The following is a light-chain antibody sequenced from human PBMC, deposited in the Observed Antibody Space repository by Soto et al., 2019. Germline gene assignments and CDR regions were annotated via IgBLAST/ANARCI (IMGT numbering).Light chain of an antibody. Sequence: QSVLTQAASVSGSPGQSITISCTGTSSDVGDYNYVSWYQQHPGKAPKLMISDVPNRPSGVSNRFSGSKSGNTASLTISGLQAEDEADYYCSSYTSSYTLVFGGGTKLTVL. J-gene: IGLJ3*02. CDR2: DVP. V-gene: IGLV2-14*01. CDR3: SSYTSSYTLV. CDR1: SSDVGDYNY.